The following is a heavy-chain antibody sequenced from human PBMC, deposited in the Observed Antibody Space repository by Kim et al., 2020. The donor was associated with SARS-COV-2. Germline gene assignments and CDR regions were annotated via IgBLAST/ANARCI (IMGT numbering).Heavy chain of an antibody. Sequence: GGSLRLSCAASGFTFSSYAMSWVRQAPGKGLEWVSSISGSGGSTYYADSVKGRFTISRDNSKNTLYLQMNSLRAEDTVVYYCAKMGIYDFWCGYDPRSYWYFDLWGRGTLVTVSS. CDR3: AKMGIYDFWCGYDPRSYWYFDL. V-gene: IGHV3-23*01. D-gene: IGHD3-3*01. CDR2: ISGSGGST. J-gene: IGHJ2*01. CDR1: GFTFSSYA.